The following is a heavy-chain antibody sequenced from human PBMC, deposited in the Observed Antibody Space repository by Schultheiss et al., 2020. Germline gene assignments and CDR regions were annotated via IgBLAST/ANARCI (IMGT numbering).Heavy chain of an antibody. D-gene: IGHD3-10*01. J-gene: IGHJ6*02. CDR3: AREDHYYGSGSYWAYYYYGMDV. CDR2: ISSNGGST. CDR1: GFTFSSYA. V-gene: IGHV3-64*01. Sequence: GESLKISCAASGFTFSSYAMHWVRQAPGKGLEYVSAISSNGGSTYYANSVKGRFTISRDNSKNTLYLQMGSLRAEDMAVYYCAREDHYYGSGSYWAYYYYGMDVWGQGTTVTVSS.